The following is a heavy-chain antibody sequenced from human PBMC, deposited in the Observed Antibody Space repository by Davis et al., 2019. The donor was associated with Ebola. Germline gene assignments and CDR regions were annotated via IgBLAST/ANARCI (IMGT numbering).Heavy chain of an antibody. CDR3: AKVEIAAAGY. J-gene: IGHJ4*02. D-gene: IGHD6-13*01. CDR1: GFSFSNYG. V-gene: IGHV3-30*02. Sequence: PGGSLRLSCAASGFSFSNYGMHWVRQAPGKGLEWVAVMWFDGSIEYYADSVKGRFTMSRDNSKNTLYLQMNSLRVEDTAVYYCAKVEIAAAGYWGQGTLVTVSS. CDR2: MWFDGSIE.